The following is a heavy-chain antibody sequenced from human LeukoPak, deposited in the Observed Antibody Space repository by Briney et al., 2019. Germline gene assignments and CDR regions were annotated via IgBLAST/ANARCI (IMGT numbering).Heavy chain of an antibody. CDR2: IYYSGST. CDR1: GGSISSYY. V-gene: IGHV4-59*08. J-gene: IGHJ4*02. Sequence: SETLSLTCTVSGGSISSYYWSWIRQPLGKGLEWIGYIYYSGSTNYNPSFKSRVTISVDTSKNQFSLKLSSVTAADTAVYYCARAVYSSGWYEYYFDYWGQGTLVTVSS. D-gene: IGHD6-19*01. CDR3: ARAVYSSGWYEYYFDY.